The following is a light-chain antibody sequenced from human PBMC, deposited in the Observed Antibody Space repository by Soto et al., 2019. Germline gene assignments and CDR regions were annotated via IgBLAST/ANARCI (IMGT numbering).Light chain of an antibody. Sequence: DIQMTQSPSTLSAFVGERVTITCRASHYVSSSLAWYLQKPGKAPKLMIYKTSILESGVPSRFSGSASGTEFTLSISSLQPDDFATYWCQQYNTYPWTFGQGTKVDIK. CDR1: HYVSSS. CDR3: QQYNTYPWT. CDR2: KTS. V-gene: IGKV1-5*03. J-gene: IGKJ1*01.